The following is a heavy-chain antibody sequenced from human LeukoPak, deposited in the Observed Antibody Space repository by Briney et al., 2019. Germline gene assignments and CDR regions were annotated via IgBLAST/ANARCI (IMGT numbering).Heavy chain of an antibody. Sequence: GGSLRLSCAASGFTFSSYAMSWVRQAPGKGLEWVSAISGSGGSTYYADSVKGRFTISRDNSKNTLYLQMNSLRAEDTAVYYCAKGGLGPAAPGSWFDPWGQGTLVTVSS. D-gene: IGHD2-2*01. J-gene: IGHJ5*02. CDR3: AKGGLGPAAPGSWFDP. CDR2: ISGSGGST. V-gene: IGHV3-23*01. CDR1: GFTFSSYA.